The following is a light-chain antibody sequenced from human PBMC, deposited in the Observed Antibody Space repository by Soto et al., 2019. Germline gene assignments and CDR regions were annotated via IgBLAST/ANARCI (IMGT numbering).Light chain of an antibody. V-gene: IGLV1-40*01. Sequence: QAVVTQPPSVSGAPGQRVTISCTGSSSNIGAGYDVHWYQQLPGTAPKLLIYGNSNRPSGVPDRFSGSKSGTSASLAITGLQAEDEADYYGQSYDSSLSGSVVFGGGTQLTVL. CDR2: GNS. CDR3: QSYDSSLSGSVV. CDR1: SSNIGAGYD. J-gene: IGLJ2*01.